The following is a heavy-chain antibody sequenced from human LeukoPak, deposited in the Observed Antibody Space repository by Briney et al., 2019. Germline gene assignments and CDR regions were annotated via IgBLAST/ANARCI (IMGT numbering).Heavy chain of an antibody. J-gene: IGHJ5*02. V-gene: IGHV3-74*01. D-gene: IGHD2-15*01. CDR3: VRGGESTWS. Sequence: GGSLRLSCAASGFTFSSYWMHWVRQAPGKGPVWVSRINNDGSGTTYADSVEGRFTISRDDAKNTLYLQMNSLRAEDTAVYYCVRGGESTWSWGQGTLVTVSS. CDR1: GFTFSSYW. CDR2: INNDGSGT.